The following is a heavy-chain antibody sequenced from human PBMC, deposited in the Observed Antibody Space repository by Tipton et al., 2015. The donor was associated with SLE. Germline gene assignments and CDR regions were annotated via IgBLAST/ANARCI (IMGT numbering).Heavy chain of an antibody. CDR3: ARGMLTWRGAIVGVDV. V-gene: IGHV4-59*08. CDR2: IYYSGST. D-gene: IGHD2-8*01. Sequence: GLVKPSETLSLTCSVSGGSMSSYYWSWIRQPPGKGLEWIGYIYYSGSTNYNPSLKSRVTMSVDTAKNQVSLKLTSVTAADTAVYYCARGMLTWRGAIVGVDVWGQGTTVNVSS. J-gene: IGHJ6*02. CDR1: GGSMSSYY.